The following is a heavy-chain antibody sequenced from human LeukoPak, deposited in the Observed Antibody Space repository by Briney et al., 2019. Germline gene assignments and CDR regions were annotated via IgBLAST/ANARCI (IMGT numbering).Heavy chain of an antibody. J-gene: IGHJ4*02. CDR3: ARDLVAAAYFDY. CDR1: GGSISSYY. CDR2: IYYSGST. D-gene: IGHD2-15*01. Sequence: SETLSLTCTVSGGSISSYYWSWIRQPPGKGLEWIGYIYYSGSTNYNPSLKSRVTISVDTSKNQFSLKLSSVTAADTAVYYCARDLVAAAYFDYWGQGTLVTVS. V-gene: IGHV4-59*01.